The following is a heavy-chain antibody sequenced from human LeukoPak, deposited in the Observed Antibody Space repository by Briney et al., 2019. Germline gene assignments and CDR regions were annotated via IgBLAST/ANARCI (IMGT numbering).Heavy chain of an antibody. Sequence: ASVKVSCKASGYTFTSYGISWVRQAPGQGLEWMGWISAYNGNTNYAQKVQGRVTMTTDTSTSTAYMELRSLRSDDTAVYYCAYGSGSYYKSTIRFDHWGQGTLVTVSS. CDR2: ISAYNGNT. CDR3: AYGSGSYYKSTIRFDH. V-gene: IGHV1-18*01. J-gene: IGHJ5*02. CDR1: GYTFTSYG. D-gene: IGHD3-10*01.